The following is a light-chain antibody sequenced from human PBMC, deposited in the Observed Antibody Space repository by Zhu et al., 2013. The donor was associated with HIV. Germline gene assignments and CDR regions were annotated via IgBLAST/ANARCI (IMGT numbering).Light chain of an antibody. CDR2: GAS. V-gene: IGKV3-20*01. CDR1: QGISSS. J-gene: IGKJ4*01. CDR3: QQYDSSPLT. Sequence: EILMTQSPAILSVSPGERVTLYCRASQGISSSLAWYQHKAGQPPRLLIFGASSRASGIPDRFSGSGSGTDFTLTISRLEPEDFAVYYCQQYDSSPLTFGGGTKVEI.